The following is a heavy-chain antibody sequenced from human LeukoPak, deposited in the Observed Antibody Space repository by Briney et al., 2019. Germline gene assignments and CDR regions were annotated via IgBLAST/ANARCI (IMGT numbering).Heavy chain of an antibody. CDR2: IYPRDGST. Sequence: ASVTVSCKASGGTFTSNYIHWVRQAPGQGLEWMGMIYPRDGSTSYAQKFQGRVTVTRDTSTSTVHMELSGLRSEDTAVYYCARDQEGFDYWGQGTLVTVSS. CDR3: ARDQEGFDY. CDR1: GGTFTSNY. V-gene: IGHV1-46*01. J-gene: IGHJ4*02.